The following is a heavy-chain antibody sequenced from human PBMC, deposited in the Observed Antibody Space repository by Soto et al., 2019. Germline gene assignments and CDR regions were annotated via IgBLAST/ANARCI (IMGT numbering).Heavy chain of an antibody. Sequence: QVQLQESGPGLVKPSETLSLTCTVSGGSISSYYWSWIRQPPGKGLEWIGYIYYSGSTNYTPSLTSRVTIAVGTSKNQFALKLSSVTAADTAVYYCARLGGYYGSVGYGWFDPWGQGTLVTVSS. CDR1: GGSISSYY. CDR3: ARLGGYYGSVGYGWFDP. J-gene: IGHJ5*02. CDR2: IYYSGST. D-gene: IGHD3-10*01. V-gene: IGHV4-59*08.